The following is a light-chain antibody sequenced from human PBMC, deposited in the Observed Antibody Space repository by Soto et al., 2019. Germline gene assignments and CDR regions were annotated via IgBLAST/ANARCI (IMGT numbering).Light chain of an antibody. CDR3: QQYGSSPYT. CDR1: QSVSSNF. J-gene: IGKJ2*01. V-gene: IGKV3-20*01. CDR2: DAS. Sequence: EIVLTQSPGTLSLSPGERATLSCRASQSVSSNFLAWYRQKPGQAPRLLIYDASSRATGIPDRFSGSGSGTDFTLIISRLEPEDFAVYYCQQYGSSPYTFGQGTKLEIK.